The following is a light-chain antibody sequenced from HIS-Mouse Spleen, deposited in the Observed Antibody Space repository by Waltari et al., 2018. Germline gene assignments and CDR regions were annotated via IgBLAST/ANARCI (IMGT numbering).Light chain of an antibody. CDR1: SSDVGGYHY. V-gene: IGLV2-14*03. J-gene: IGLJ1*01. CDR3: SSYTSSSTYV. CDR2: DVS. Sequence: QSALTQPASVSGSPGQSITISCTGTSSDVGGYHYSPWYQQHPGKAPKLMIYDVSNRPSGVSNRFSGSKSGNTASLTISGLQAEDEADYYCSSYTSSSTYVFGTGTKVTVL.